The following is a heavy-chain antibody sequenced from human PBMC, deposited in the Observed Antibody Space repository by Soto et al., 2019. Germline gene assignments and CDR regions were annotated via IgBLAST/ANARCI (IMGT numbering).Heavy chain of an antibody. J-gene: IGHJ3*01. D-gene: IGHD6-13*01. Sequence: PSETLSLTCTVSSDSITTTSYFWAWIRQTPGKGLELLGSIYYSGSTYYNPSLQSRVTISVVTPKSQFSLKVRSVTGEDEAIYYCARHPRAGPSAFFCGQGKTVT. V-gene: IGHV4-39*01. CDR2: IYYSGST. CDR3: ARHPRAGPSAFF. CDR1: SDSITTTSYF.